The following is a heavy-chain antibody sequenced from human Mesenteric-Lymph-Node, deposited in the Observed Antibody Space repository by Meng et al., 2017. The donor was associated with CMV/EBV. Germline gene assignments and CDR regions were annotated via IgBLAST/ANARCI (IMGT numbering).Heavy chain of an antibody. CDR1: GYTFTSYY. Sequence: KVSCKASGYTFTSYYMHWVRQAPGQGLEWMGIINPSGGSTSYAQKFQGRVTMTRDTSTSTVYMELSSLRSEDTAVYYCARIYYYDSSGYQHGMDVWGQGTTVTVSS. V-gene: IGHV1-46*01. CDR2: INPSGGST. D-gene: IGHD3-22*01. CDR3: ARIYYYDSSGYQHGMDV. J-gene: IGHJ6*02.